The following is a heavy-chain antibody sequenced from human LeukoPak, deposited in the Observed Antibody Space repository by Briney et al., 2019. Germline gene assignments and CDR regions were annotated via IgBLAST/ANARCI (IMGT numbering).Heavy chain of an antibody. CDR3: ASALMTIVTPGRGYYYYMDV. J-gene: IGHJ6*03. Sequence: SVKVSCKASGYTFTSYGISWVRQAPGQGLEWMGGIIPIFGTANYAQKFQGRVTITADESTSTAYMELSSLRSEDTAVYYCASALMTIVTPGRGYYYYMDVWGKGTTVTVSS. D-gene: IGHD4-11*01. CDR1: GYTFTSYG. CDR2: IIPIFGTA. V-gene: IGHV1-69*13.